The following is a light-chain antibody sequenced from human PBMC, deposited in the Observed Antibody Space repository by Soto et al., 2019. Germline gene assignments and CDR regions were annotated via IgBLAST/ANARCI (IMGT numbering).Light chain of an antibody. CDR2: DAS. J-gene: IGKJ5*01. CDR3: QQYDNLPLI. Sequence: DIQMTQSPSTLSASVGYRVTITCRASQSISSWLAWYQQKPGKAPKLLIYDASSLESGVPSRFSGSGSGTDFTFTISSLQPEDFATYYCQQYDNLPLIFGQGTRLEI. V-gene: IGKV1-5*01. CDR1: QSISSW.